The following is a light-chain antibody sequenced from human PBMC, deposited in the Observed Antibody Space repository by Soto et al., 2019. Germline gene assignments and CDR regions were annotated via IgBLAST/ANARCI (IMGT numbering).Light chain of an antibody. CDR3: QQYYRSPFT. CDR2: GAS. J-gene: IGKJ5*01. V-gene: IGKV3-20*01. Sequence: EIVLTQSPGTLSLSPGERATLSCRASQSVSSSYLAWYQQKPGQAPRLLIYGASRRASGVPDRFSGSGSGTDFTLTISGLEPEDFAVYYCQQYYRSPFTFGQGTRLDI. CDR1: QSVSSSY.